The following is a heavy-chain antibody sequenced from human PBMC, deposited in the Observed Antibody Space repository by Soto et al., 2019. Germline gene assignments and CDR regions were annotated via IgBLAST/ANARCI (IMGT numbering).Heavy chain of an antibody. J-gene: IGHJ4*02. V-gene: IGHV3-23*01. CDR1: GFTFSSYA. CDR2: ISGSGGSA. CDR3: AKRTVTTDY. D-gene: IGHD4-17*01. Sequence: PGESLKISCAASGFTFSSYAMSWVRQAPGKGLEWVSAISGSGGSAYYADSVKGRFTISRDNSKNTLYLQMNSLRAEDTAVYYCAKRTVTTDYWGQGTLVTVSS.